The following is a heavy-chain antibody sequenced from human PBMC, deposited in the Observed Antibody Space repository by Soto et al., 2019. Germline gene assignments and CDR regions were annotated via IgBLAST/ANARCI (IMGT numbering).Heavy chain of an antibody. J-gene: IGHJ6*02. CDR2: IYYSGST. CDR3: ARELRFGEDYYGMDV. CDR1: RDSISSIGYY. D-gene: IGHD3-10*01. Sequence: SETLSRTCTVARDSISSIGYYWSWIRQHPGKVLEWIGYIYYSGSTYYNPSLKSRVTISVDTSKNQFFLKLSSVTAADTAVYYCARELRFGEDYYGMDVWGQGTTVT. V-gene: IGHV4-31*03.